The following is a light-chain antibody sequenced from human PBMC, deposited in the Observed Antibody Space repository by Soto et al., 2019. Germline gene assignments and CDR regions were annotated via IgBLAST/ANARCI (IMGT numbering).Light chain of an antibody. CDR3: HQYGSSPRT. CDR2: GTS. CDR1: QSISSG. V-gene: IGKV1-5*01. J-gene: IGKJ1*01. Sequence: DIKMTQSPSTLSASVADRVTITCRASQSISSGWAWYQQKPGKAPKLLIYGTSTLQSGVPSRFSGSGSGTEFTLPISRLEPEDFAVYYCHQYGSSPRTFGQGTKVDI.